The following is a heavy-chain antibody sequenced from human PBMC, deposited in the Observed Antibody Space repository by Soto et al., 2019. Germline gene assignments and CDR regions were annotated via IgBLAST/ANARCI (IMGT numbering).Heavy chain of an antibody. V-gene: IGHV4-59*01. CDR3: AKCPLESGYLHYYSMDV. CDR1: DGSLSSYC. J-gene: IGHJ6*03. CDR2: ISHSGST. D-gene: IGHD3-3*01. Sequence: SETLSLTCTVSDGSLSSYCWSWIRQPPGKGLEWIGHISHSGSTSYNPSLKSRVTVSLDTSQNQFSLKVRSVTAADTAVYYCAKCPLESGYLHYYSMDVWGKGTTVTVSS.